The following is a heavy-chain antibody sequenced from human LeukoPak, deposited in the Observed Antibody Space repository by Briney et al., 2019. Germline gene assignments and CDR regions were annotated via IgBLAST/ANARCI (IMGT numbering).Heavy chain of an antibody. CDR3: ARGSDSDYDFWSGPVDY. CDR1: GGTFSSYA. D-gene: IGHD3-3*01. J-gene: IGHJ4*02. CDR2: IIPILGIA. V-gene: IGHV1-69*04. Sequence: GSSVKVSCKASGGTFSSYAISWVRQAPGQGLEWMGRIIPILGIANYAQKFQGRVTITADKSTSTAYMELSSLRSEDTAMYYCARGSDSDYDFWSGPVDYWGQGTLVTVSS.